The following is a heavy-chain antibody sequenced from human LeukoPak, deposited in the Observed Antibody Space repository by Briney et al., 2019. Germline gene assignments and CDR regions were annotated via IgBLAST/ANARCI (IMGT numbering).Heavy chain of an antibody. Sequence: GGSLRLSCAASGFTFSTYAMNWVRQAPGKGLEWVALISYDGSNTYYAASVKGRFTISRDNSKNTLYLQMNSLRAEDTAIYYCARGATNDFWSGYGWFDPWGQGTLVTVSS. V-gene: IGHV3-30-3*01. CDR3: ARGATNDFWSGYGWFDP. CDR2: ISYDGSNT. J-gene: IGHJ5*02. D-gene: IGHD3-3*01. CDR1: GFTFSTYA.